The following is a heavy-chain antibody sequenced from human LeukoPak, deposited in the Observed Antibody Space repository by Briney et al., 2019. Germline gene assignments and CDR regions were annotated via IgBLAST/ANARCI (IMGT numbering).Heavy chain of an antibody. Sequence: ESLKIFWKGSGYSFTSYWISWVRQVPGKGVEGMGRIDPSDSYTNYSPSFQGHVTISADKSISTAYLQWSSVKASDTAMYYCARAWIQLWSNMDVWGKGTTVTVSS. V-gene: IGHV5-10-1*01. D-gene: IGHD5-18*01. CDR2: IDPSDSYT. CDR1: GYSFTSYW. J-gene: IGHJ6*04. CDR3: ARAWIQLWSNMDV.